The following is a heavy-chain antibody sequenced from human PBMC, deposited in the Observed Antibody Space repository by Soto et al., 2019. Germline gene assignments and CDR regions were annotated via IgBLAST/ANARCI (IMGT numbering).Heavy chain of an antibody. J-gene: IGHJ4*02. CDR2: INHSGST. Sequence: QVQLQQWGAGLLKPSETLSLTCAVYGGSFSGYYWSWIRQPPGKGLEWIGEINHSGSTNYNPSLKNRVTISVDTSKNQFSLKLTSVTAADTAVYYCARGGVGSYWYRFWGQGTLVTVSS. V-gene: IGHV4-34*01. D-gene: IGHD6-13*01. CDR3: ARGGVGSYWYRF. CDR1: GGSFSGYY.